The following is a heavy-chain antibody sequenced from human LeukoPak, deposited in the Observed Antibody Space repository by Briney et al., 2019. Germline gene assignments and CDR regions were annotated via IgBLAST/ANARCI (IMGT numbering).Heavy chain of an antibody. V-gene: IGHV3-23*01. J-gene: IGHJ4*02. CDR1: GFTFSSYW. CDR3: AGHCSGGSCGSGGIDY. D-gene: IGHD2-15*01. CDR2: ISGSGGST. Sequence: GGSLRLSCAASGFTFSSYWMKWVRQAPGKGLEWVSVISGSGGSTYYADSVKGRFTISRDNSKNTLYLQMNSLRAEDTAVYYCAGHCSGGSCGSGGIDYWGQETLVTVSS.